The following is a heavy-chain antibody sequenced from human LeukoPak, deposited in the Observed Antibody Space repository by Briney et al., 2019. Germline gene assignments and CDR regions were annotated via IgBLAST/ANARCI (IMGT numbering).Heavy chain of an antibody. Sequence: GGSLRLSCAASGFTFSSYWMHWVRHAPGKGLMWVSRIDSGGSTTTYADSVKGRFTISRDNAKNTLYLQMNSLRAEDTAVYYCARDSGNWLDPWGQGTLVTVSS. V-gene: IGHV3-74*01. J-gene: IGHJ5*02. D-gene: IGHD3-10*01. CDR2: IDSGGSTT. CDR1: GFTFSSYW. CDR3: ARDSGNWLDP.